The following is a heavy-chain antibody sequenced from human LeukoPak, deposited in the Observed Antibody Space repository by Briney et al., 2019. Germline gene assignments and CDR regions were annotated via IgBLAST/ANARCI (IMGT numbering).Heavy chain of an antibody. CDR2: IRYDGSNK. V-gene: IGHV3-30*02. J-gene: IGHJ6*03. CDR1: GFTFSSYG. Sequence: GGSLRLSCAASGFTFSSYGMHWVRQAPGKGLEWVAFIRYDGSNKYYADSVKGRFTISRDNSKNTLYLQMNSLRAEDTAVYYCAKAGSIETMVRGVIITRPYYYYYMDVWGKGTTVTISS. D-gene: IGHD3-10*01. CDR3: AKAGSIETMVRGVIITRPYYYYYMDV.